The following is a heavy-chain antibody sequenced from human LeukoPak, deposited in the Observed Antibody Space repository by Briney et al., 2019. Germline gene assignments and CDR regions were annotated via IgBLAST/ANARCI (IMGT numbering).Heavy chain of an antibody. V-gene: IGHV3-30*02. Sequence: GGSLRLSCAASGFTFSTYGMHWVRQAPGKGLEWVTFIRFDGSIKYYADSVKGRFTISRDNSKNTLYLQMNSLRAEDTAVYYCAKDLVPAAMEEGFDYWGQGTLVTVSS. CDR3: AKDLVPAAMEEGFDY. J-gene: IGHJ4*02. CDR1: GFTFSTYG. CDR2: IRFDGSIK. D-gene: IGHD2-2*01.